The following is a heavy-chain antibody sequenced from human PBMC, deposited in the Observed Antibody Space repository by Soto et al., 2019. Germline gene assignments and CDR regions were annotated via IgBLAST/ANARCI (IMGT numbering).Heavy chain of an antibody. CDR2: IGTAGDT. D-gene: IGHD6-13*01. V-gene: IGHV3-13*04. CDR1: GFTFSSYD. Sequence: EVQLVESGGGLVQPGGSLRLSCAASGFTFSSYDMHWVRQATGKGLEWVSAIGTAGDTYYPGSVKGRFTISRENAKNSLYLQMNSLRAGDTAVYSCARFAVGQLYDYWGQGTLVTVSS. J-gene: IGHJ4*02. CDR3: ARFAVGQLYDY.